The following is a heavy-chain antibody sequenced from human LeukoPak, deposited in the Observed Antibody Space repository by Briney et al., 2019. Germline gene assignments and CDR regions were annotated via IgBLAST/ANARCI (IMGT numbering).Heavy chain of an antibody. CDR3: ARLSGHTNDY. CDR2: IIPILGIA. J-gene: IGHJ4*02. Sequence: SVKVSCKASGGTFISYAISWVRQAPGQGLEWMGRIIPILGIANYAQKFQGRVTITADKSTSTAYMELSSLRSEDTAVYYCARLSGHTNDYWGQGTLVTVSS. V-gene: IGHV1-69*04. CDR1: GGTFISYA. D-gene: IGHD3-3*01.